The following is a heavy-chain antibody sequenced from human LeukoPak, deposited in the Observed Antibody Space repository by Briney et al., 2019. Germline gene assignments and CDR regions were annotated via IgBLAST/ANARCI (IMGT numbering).Heavy chain of an antibody. D-gene: IGHD6-19*01. Sequence: GGSLRLSCAASGFTFSSYEMNWVRQAPGKGLEWVSSISSSSSYIYYADSVKGRFTISRDNAKNSLHLQMNSLRAEDTAVYYCAREAGGWYGSDYWGQGTLVTVSS. CDR3: AREAGGWYGSDY. V-gene: IGHV3-21*01. CDR1: GFTFSSYE. J-gene: IGHJ4*02. CDR2: ISSSSSYI.